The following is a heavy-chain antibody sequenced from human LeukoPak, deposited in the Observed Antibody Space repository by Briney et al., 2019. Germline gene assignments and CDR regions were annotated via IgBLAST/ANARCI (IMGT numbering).Heavy chain of an antibody. J-gene: IGHJ5*02. Sequence: PSETLSLTCTVSGGSVSSGSYYWSWIRQPPVKGLEWIGYSYYSGSTNYNPSLKSRVTISVDTSKNHFSLKLSSVTAAATAVYYCAREWFGELLKGFDPWGQGTLVTVSS. CDR3: AREWFGELLKGFDP. CDR1: GGSVSSGSYY. V-gene: IGHV4-61*01. CDR2: SYYSGST. D-gene: IGHD3-10*01.